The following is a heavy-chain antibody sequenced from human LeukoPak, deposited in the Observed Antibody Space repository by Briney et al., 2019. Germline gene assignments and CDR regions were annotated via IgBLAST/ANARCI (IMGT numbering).Heavy chain of an antibody. V-gene: IGHV4-34*01. D-gene: IGHD2-2*02. Sequence: PSETLSRTCAVYGGSFSGYFWNWFRQPPGNGLEWIGEVNHTGSTNYTTSLKSRVIISVDTSKNPSSLKQTSMTAADTAIYYCAGRYLYYYYYYMDVWGKGTTVTVSS. CDR1: GGSFSGYF. CDR2: VNHTGST. CDR3: AGRYLYYYYYYMDV. J-gene: IGHJ6*03.